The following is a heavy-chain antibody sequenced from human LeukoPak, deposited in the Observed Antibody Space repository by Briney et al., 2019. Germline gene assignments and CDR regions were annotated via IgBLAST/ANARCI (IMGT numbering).Heavy chain of an antibody. D-gene: IGHD3-22*01. CDR2: ISGSGDNT. CDR3: AKGSYYDSSGSFYFDY. V-gene: IGHV3-23*01. Sequence: GGSLRLSCAASGFTFSGYAMSWVRQAPAKGLEWVSGISGSGDNTYYADSVKGRFTISRDNSKNTLYVQVNSLGTEDTAAYYCAKGSYYDSSGSFYFDYWGQGTLVTVSS. J-gene: IGHJ4*02. CDR1: GFTFSGYA.